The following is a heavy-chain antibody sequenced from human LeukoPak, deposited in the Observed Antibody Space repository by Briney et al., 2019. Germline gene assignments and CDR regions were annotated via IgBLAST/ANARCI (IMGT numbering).Heavy chain of an antibody. V-gene: IGHV1-2*06. Sequence: SVQVSCKASGYTFTDYHIHWVRQVPGQGLEWMGRINPKSGGTDYSQSFQGRVTMTSDTFISAAYLELSRLKSDDTAIYYCARETMMEGKYSDHWGQGTLVTVSS. D-gene: IGHD3-22*01. J-gene: IGHJ4*02. CDR2: INPKSGGT. CDR3: ARETMMEGKYSDH. CDR1: GYTFTDYH.